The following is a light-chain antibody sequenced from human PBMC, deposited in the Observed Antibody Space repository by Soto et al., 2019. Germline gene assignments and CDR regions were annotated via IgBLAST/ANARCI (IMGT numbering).Light chain of an antibody. CDR3: QQYNNWPQIT. CDR2: DAS. V-gene: IGKV3-11*01. J-gene: IGKJ5*01. Sequence: EIVLTQSPATLSLSPGERATLSCRASQSVSSYLAWYQQKPGQAPRLLIYDASNRATGIPARFSGSGSGTDFTLTISSLEPEDFAVYYCQQYNNWPQITFGQGTRLEIK. CDR1: QSVSSY.